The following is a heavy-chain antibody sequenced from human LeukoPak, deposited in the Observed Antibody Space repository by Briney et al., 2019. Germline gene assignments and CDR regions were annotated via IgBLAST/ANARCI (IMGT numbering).Heavy chain of an antibody. D-gene: IGHD3-22*01. CDR2: ISAYNGNT. CDR3: AKEVPYDSSFYYQPFDY. J-gene: IGHJ4*02. CDR1: GYTFTSYG. V-gene: IGHV1-18*01. Sequence: ASVKVSCKASGYTFTSYGIGWVRQAPGQGLEWMGWISAYNGNTNYAQKLQGRVTMTTDTSTSTAYMNLRSLRSDDTAVYYCAKEVPYDSSFYYQPFDYWGRGTLVTVSS.